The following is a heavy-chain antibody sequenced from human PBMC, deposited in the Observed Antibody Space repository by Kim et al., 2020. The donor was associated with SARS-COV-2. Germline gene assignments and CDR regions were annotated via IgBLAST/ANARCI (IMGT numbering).Heavy chain of an antibody. Sequence: GGSLRLSCAASGFTFSSYAMSWVRQAPGKGLEWVSAISGSGGSTYYADSVKGRFTISRDNSKNTLYLQMNSLRAEDTAVYYCAKAPTYDSSGYYYGGAFDIWGQGTMVTVSS. CDR2: ISGSGGST. V-gene: IGHV3-23*01. J-gene: IGHJ3*02. CDR3: AKAPTYDSSGYYYGGAFDI. CDR1: GFTFSSYA. D-gene: IGHD3-22*01.